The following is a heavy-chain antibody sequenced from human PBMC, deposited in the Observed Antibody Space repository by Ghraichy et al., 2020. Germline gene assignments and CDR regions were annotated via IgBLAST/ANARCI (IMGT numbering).Heavy chain of an antibody. D-gene: IGHD2-15*01. Sequence: LSLTCEASGLTFSSYRMNWVRQAPGKGLEWVSFIDSSSSYIYYADSVKGRFTVSSDNTKNSLYLQMNSLRAEDTAMYYCARDPGYCSGGRCFPDAFDIWGQGTMVTVSS. V-gene: IGHV3-21*01. CDR3: ARDPGYCSGGRCFPDAFDI. CDR1: GLTFSSYR. J-gene: IGHJ3*02. CDR2: IDSSSSYI.